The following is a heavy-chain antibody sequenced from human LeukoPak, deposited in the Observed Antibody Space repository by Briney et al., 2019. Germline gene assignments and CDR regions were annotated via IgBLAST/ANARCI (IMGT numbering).Heavy chain of an antibody. CDR3: ARGKYSSSLDY. D-gene: IGHD6-13*01. V-gene: IGHV1-8*01. J-gene: IGHJ4*02. CDR1: LYSLPNYD. Sequence: AAVQVSRKACLYSLPNYDINWLRQATGQGLEWMGWMNPNRGNTGYAQKFQGRVTMTRNTSISTAYMELSSLRSEDTTVYYCARGKYSSSLDYWGQGTLVTVSS. CDR2: MNPNRGNT.